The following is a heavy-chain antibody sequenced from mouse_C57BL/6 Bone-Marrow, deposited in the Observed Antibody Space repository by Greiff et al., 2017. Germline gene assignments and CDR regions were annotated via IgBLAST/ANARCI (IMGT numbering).Heavy chain of an antibody. J-gene: IGHJ2*01. Sequence: QVQLQQSGAELARPGASVKLSCKASGYTFTSYGISWVKQRTGQGLEWIGEIYPRSGNTYYNEKFKGKATLTADKSSSTAYMELRSLTSEDSAVYFCAMAFYYCSTFDYWGQGTTLTVSS. CDR1: GYTFTSYG. V-gene: IGHV1-81*01. D-gene: IGHD1-1*01. CDR2: IYPRSGNT. CDR3: AMAFYYCSTFDY.